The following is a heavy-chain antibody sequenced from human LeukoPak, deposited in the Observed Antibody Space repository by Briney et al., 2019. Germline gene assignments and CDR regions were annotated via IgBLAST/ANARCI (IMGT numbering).Heavy chain of an antibody. J-gene: IGHJ3*02. Sequence: ASVKVSCEASGGTFSSYAISWVRQAPGQGLEWMGRIIPILGIANYAQKFQGRVTITADKSTSTAYMELSSLRSEDTAVYYCATLVVTDAFDIWGQGTMVTVSS. CDR2: IIPILGIA. CDR1: GGTFSSYA. CDR3: ATLVVTDAFDI. D-gene: IGHD3-22*01. V-gene: IGHV1-69*04.